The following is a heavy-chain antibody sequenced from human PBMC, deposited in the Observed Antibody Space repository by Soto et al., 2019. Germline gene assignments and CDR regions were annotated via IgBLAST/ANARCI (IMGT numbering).Heavy chain of an antibody. J-gene: IGHJ6*02. CDR2: IHSTRSP. Sequence: KTSETLSLTCTVSGDSVSKYYWNWIRQPAGKGLEWIGRIHSTRSPNYNPSLKSRVTMSVDTSKNQFSLKLNLTSVTAADTAVYYCARSNYGSGSYGFGLDVWGQGTTVTVSS. CDR1: GDSVSKYY. CDR3: ARSNYGSGSYGFGLDV. V-gene: IGHV4-4*07. D-gene: IGHD3-10*01.